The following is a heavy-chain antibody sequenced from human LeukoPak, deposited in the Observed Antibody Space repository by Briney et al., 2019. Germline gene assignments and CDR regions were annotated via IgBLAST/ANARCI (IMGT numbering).Heavy chain of an antibody. CDR1: GFFFSSYW. Sequence: PGGSLRLSCAASGFFFSSYWMSWVRQAPGKGLEWVAYIKEDGSEKYYVGSVKGRFTISRDNAKNSLFLQMNSLRADDTAVYYRARGPPRSGSYYRGLFDPWGQGTLVTVSS. D-gene: IGHD3-10*01. CDR3: ARGPPRSGSYYRGLFDP. V-gene: IGHV3-7*01. J-gene: IGHJ5*02. CDR2: IKEDGSEK.